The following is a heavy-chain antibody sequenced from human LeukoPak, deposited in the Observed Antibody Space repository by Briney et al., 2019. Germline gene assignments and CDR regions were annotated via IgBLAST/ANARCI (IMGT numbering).Heavy chain of an antibody. CDR2: IIPILGIA. V-gene: IGHV1-69*04. Sequence: ASVKVSCKASGGTFSSYAISWVRQAPGQGLEWMGRIIPILGIANYAQKFQGRVTITADKSTSTAYMELSSLRSEDTAVYYCARVSYDSSGYYSDYWGQGTLVTVSS. D-gene: IGHD3-22*01. CDR3: ARVSYDSSGYYSDY. J-gene: IGHJ4*02. CDR1: GGTFSSYA.